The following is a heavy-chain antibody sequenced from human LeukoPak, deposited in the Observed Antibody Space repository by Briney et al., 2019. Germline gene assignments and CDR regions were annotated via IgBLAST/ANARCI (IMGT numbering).Heavy chain of an antibody. D-gene: IGHD3-9*01. V-gene: IGHV3-49*04. J-gene: IGHJ1*01. Sequence: GGSLRLSCTASGFTFGDFAMNWVRQAPGKGLEWVVVIRPIRYGGTTKYAASVKDRFTISRDDSKRIAYLQMHSLRAEDTAVYYCAKDPPLYFDWPEGYFQHWGQGTLVTVSS. CDR1: GFTFGDFA. CDR2: IRPIRYGGTT. CDR3: AKDPPLYFDWPEGYFQH.